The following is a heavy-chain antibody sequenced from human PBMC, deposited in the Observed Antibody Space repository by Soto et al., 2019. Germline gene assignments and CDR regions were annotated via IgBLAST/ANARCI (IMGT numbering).Heavy chain of an antibody. CDR2: IYSSGAT. J-gene: IGHJ4*02. D-gene: IGHD3-22*01. CDR3: ARDRGSDYDSTSGYYYY. V-gene: IGHV4-30-4*01. Sequence: PSETLSVTCTVSGGSISGTDYYWTWIRQPPGKGLEWIGYIYSSGATSYNPSLESRVTISGDTSKNQFSLKLNSVTAADTAVYYCARDRGSDYDSTSGYYYYWGQGTLVTVSS. CDR1: GGSISGTDYY.